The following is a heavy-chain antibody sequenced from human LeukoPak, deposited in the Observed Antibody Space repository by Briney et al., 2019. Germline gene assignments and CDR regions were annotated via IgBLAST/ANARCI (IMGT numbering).Heavy chain of an antibody. Sequence: SETLSLTCTVSGGSISSNNDFWGWIRQPPGKGLEWIGSIYYSGSTAYNPSLRSRVTISVDTSKNQFSLKVNSVTAADTAVYYCAREGRSADCSDGGCQGSYWGQGTLVTVSS. CDR2: IYYSGST. V-gene: IGHV4-39*07. CDR3: AREGRSADCSDGGCQGSY. CDR1: GGSISSNNDF. D-gene: IGHD2-15*01. J-gene: IGHJ4*02.